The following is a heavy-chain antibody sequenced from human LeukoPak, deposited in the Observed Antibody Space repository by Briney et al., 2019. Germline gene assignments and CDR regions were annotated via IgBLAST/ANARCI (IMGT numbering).Heavy chain of an antibody. CDR2: IYYSGTT. CDR1: GGSISSGDYY. Sequence: PSQTLSLTCTVSGGSISSGDYYWSWIRQPPGKGLEWIGYIYYSGTTYYNPSLKSRVTISIDTSKNQFSLKLSSVTAADTAVYYCARDKRWFGGHWYFDLWGRGTLVTVSS. D-gene: IGHD3-10*01. J-gene: IGHJ2*01. CDR3: ARDKRWFGGHWYFDL. V-gene: IGHV4-30-4*01.